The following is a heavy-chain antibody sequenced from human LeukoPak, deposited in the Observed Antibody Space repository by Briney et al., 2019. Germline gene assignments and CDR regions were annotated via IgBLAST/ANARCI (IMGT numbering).Heavy chain of an antibody. D-gene: IGHD3-22*01. V-gene: IGHV1-18*01. CDR2: ISAYNGNT. Sequence: ASVKVSCKASGYTFTSYGIRWVRQAPGQGLEWMGWISAYNGNTNYAQKLQGRVTMTTDTSTSTAYMELRSLRSDDTAVYYCARFYDSSGYYRPLDAFDIWGQGTMVTVSS. CDR1: GYTFTSYG. J-gene: IGHJ3*02. CDR3: ARFYDSSGYYRPLDAFDI.